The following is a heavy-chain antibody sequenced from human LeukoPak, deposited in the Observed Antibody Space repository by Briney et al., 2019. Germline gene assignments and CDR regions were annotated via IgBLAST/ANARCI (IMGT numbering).Heavy chain of an antibody. D-gene: IGHD6-13*01. CDR1: GFTFGSYG. CDR3: AKDGSMAAAGTYYYYMDV. CDR2: IRYDGSNK. V-gene: IGHV3-30*02. J-gene: IGHJ6*03. Sequence: GVLRLSCAASGFTFGSYGMHWVRQAPGKGLEWVAFIRYDGSNKYYADSVKGRFTISRDNSKNTLYLQMNSLRAEDTAVYYCAKDGSMAAAGTYYYYMDVWGKGTTVTVSS.